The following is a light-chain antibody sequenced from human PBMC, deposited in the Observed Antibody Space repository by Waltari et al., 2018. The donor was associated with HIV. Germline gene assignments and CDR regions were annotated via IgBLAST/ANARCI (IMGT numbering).Light chain of an antibody. CDR1: NIGSYT. J-gene: IGLJ3*02. CDR3: LVWDNNSDQGV. CDR2: DAS. V-gene: IGLV3-21*02. Sequence: SYVLTQPPSVSVAPGQTARITCGGENIGSYTVHWYQQRPGQAPVVVANDASDRHSGIPERVAGSNSGNTATRTISRVEAGDEADYYCLVWDNNSDQGVFGGGTNLTVL.